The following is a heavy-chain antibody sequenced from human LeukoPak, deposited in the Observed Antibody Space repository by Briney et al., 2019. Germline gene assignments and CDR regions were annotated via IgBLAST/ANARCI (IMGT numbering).Heavy chain of an antibody. V-gene: IGHV4-61*02. CDR3: ARDPGD. CDR2: IYTSGTT. Sequence: PSETLSLTCTVSGGSISSGSYYWSWLRQPAGKGLEWIGLIYTSGTTNYNPSLKSRVTISVDTSKNQFSLKLSSVTAADTAVYYCARDPGDWGQGTLVTVSS. CDR1: GGSISSGSYY. J-gene: IGHJ4*02. D-gene: IGHD3-10*01.